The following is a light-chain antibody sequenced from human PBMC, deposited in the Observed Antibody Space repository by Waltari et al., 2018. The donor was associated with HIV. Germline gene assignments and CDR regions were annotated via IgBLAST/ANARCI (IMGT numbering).Light chain of an antibody. CDR3: SSYTSSSTVV. CDR2: EVS. Sequence: QSALTRPPSVSGSPGQSVTISCTGTSSDVGSYNRVSWYQQPPGTAPKLMIYEVSSRPSGVPDRFSGSKSGNTASLTISGLQAEDEADYYCSSYTSSSTVVFGGGTKLTVL. V-gene: IGLV2-18*02. J-gene: IGLJ2*01. CDR1: SSDVGSYNR.